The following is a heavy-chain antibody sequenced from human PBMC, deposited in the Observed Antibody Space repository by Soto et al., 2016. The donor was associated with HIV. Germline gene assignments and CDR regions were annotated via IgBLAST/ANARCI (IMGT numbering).Heavy chain of an antibody. J-gene: IGHJ4*02. CDR3: ARGTYYDILTASGYFDD. CDR2: IIPIFGTT. Sequence: QVQLVQSGAEVKKPGSSVKVSCTASGGTFSNFAISWVRQAPGQGLEWMGDIIPIFGTTNYAQKFQGRVTITADESTRTASIELSSLKSDDTAVYYCARGTYYDILTASGYFDDWGQGTLVTVSS. V-gene: IGHV1-69*01. CDR1: GGTFSNFA. D-gene: IGHD3-9*01.